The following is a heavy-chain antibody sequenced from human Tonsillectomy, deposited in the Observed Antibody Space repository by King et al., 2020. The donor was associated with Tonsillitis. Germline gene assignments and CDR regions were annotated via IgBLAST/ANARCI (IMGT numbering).Heavy chain of an antibody. V-gene: IGHV4-38-2*01. CDR2: VYHSGTT. CDR3: ARNPVGGNSFFYYGVDV. Sequence: QLQESGPGLVKPSETLSLSCAVSGSSISSSYCWAWIRQPPGKGLEWIGSVYHSGTTYYNPSLKSRVTILLDTSKNQFSLNLSSVTAADAAVYYCARNPVGGNSFFYYGVDVWGQGTTVTVSS. J-gene: IGHJ6*02. CDR1: GSSISSSYC. D-gene: IGHD4-23*01.